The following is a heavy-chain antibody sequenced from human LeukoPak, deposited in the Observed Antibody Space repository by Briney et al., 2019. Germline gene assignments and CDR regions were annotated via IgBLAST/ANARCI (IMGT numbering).Heavy chain of an antibody. V-gene: IGHV4-34*01. CDR1: GGSFSGYY. D-gene: IGHD6-6*01. J-gene: IGHJ3*02. CDR2: INHSGST. Sequence: PSETLSLTCAVYGGSFSGYYWSWIRQPPGKGLEWIGEINHSGSTNYNPSLRSRVTISVDTSKNQFSLKLSSVTAADTAVYYCARDEYSSSPKPLIWGQGTMVTVSS. CDR3: ARDEYSSSPKPLI.